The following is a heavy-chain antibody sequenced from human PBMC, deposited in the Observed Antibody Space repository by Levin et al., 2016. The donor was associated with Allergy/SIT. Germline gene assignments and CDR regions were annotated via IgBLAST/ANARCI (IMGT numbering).Heavy chain of an antibody. J-gene: IGHJ4*02. Sequence: WIRQPPGKGMEWVGRIKSKTDGETTEYGVPVKGRFTISRDDSNDMLFLQMNSLKPEDTAVYYCTTVMKNGGWFVPYWGQGTLVTVSS. D-gene: IGHD6-19*01. CDR2: IKSKTDGETT. CDR3: TTVMKNGGWFVPY. V-gene: IGHV3-15*01.